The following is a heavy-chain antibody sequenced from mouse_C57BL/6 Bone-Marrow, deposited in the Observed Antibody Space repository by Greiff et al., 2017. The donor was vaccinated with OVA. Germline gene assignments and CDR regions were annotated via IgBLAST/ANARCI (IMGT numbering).Heavy chain of an antibody. CDR3: TRGYSNDYAMDY. CDR1: GYTFTDYE. CDR2: IDPETGGT. J-gene: IGHJ4*01. D-gene: IGHD2-5*01. Sequence: VQLQQSGAELVRPGASVTLSCKASGYTFTDYEMHWVKQTPVHGLEWIGAIDPETGGTAYNQKFKGKAILTADKSSSTAYMEHRSLTSEDSAVYYCTRGYSNDYAMDYWGQGTSVTVSS. V-gene: IGHV1-15*01.